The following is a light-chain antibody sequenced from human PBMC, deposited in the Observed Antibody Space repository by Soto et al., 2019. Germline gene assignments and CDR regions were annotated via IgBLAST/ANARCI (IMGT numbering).Light chain of an antibody. CDR2: DVT. Sequence: QSALTQPASVSGSPGQSITISCTGTSNDVGGYNYVSWYQQYPGKAPKLIIYDVTNRPSGVSTRFSGSKSGNRASLTISGLQAEDEADYYCSSYTSTTTSCVFVTGTKVTVL. CDR1: SNDVGGYNY. J-gene: IGLJ1*01. CDR3: SSYTSTTTSCV. V-gene: IGLV2-14*01.